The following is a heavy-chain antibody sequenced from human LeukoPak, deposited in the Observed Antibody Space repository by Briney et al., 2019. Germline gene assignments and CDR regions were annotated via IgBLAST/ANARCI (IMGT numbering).Heavy chain of an antibody. CDR3: VREDLDDYGHFDY. D-gene: IGHD4-17*01. Sequence: SETLSLTCTASGASISTYYWSWIRQPAGEGLEWIGRIYTSGSTNYNPSLKSRVTMSIDTSKNQFSLKLSSVTAADTAVYYCVREDLDDYGHFDYWGQGTLVTVSS. CDR2: IYTSGST. CDR1: GASISTYY. J-gene: IGHJ4*02. V-gene: IGHV4-4*07.